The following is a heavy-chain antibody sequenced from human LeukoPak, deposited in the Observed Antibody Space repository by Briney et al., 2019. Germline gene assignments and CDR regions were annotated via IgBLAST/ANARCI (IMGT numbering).Heavy chain of an antibody. J-gene: IGHJ6*04. CDR2: IIPIFGTA. D-gene: IGHD2-2*01. CDR1: GGTFSSYA. Sequence: SVKVSCKASGGTFSSYAISWVRQAPGQGLEWMGGIIPIFGTANYAQKFQGRVTITADESTSTAYMELSSLRSEDTAVYYCARSHIVVVPAAISYYYYYGMDVWGKGTMVTVSS. V-gene: IGHV1-69*13. CDR3: ARSHIVVVPAAISYYYYYGMDV.